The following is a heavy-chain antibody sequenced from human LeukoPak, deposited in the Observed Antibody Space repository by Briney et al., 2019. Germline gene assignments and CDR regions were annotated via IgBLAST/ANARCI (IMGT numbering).Heavy chain of an antibody. D-gene: IGHD2-15*01. CDR3: AREIYCSGGSCSLDAFDI. V-gene: IGHV4-39*07. J-gene: IGHJ3*02. Sequence: ASETLSLTCTVSGGSISSSSYYWGWIRQPPGKGLEWIGSIYYSGSTYYNPSLKSRVTISVDTSKNQFSLKLSSVTAADTAVYYCAREIYCSGGSCSLDAFDIWGQGTMVTVSS. CDR1: GGSISSSSYY. CDR2: IYYSGST.